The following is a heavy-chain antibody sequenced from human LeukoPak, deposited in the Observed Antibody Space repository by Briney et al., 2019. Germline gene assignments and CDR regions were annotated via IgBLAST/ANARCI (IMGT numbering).Heavy chain of an antibody. CDR2: IYYSGTT. D-gene: IGHD6-13*01. CDR3: ARGVYIAAAQYGY. Sequence: SETRSLTCTVSGGSISSYCWSWIRQPPGKGLEWIGYIYYSGTTNYNPSLKSRVTISVDTSKNQFSLKLSSVTAADTAVYYCARGVYIAAAQYGYWGQGTLVTVSS. J-gene: IGHJ4*02. CDR1: GGSISSYC. V-gene: IGHV4-59*01.